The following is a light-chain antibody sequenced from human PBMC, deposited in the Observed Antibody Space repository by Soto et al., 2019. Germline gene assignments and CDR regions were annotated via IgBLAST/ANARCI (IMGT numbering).Light chain of an antibody. CDR2: EVS. Sequence: QSALTQPASVSGSPGQSITISCTGTSSDGGDYKHVSWYQQHPGKAPKLMIYEVSYRPSGVYNRFSGSKSGNTASLTFSGLQAEYETDHYCSSYTTSSTVFGTGTKVTVL. CDR1: SSDGGDYKH. J-gene: IGLJ1*01. CDR3: SSYTTSSTV. V-gene: IGLV2-14*01.